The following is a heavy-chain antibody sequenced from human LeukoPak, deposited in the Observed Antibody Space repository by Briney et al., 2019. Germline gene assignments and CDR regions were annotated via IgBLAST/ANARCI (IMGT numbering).Heavy chain of an antibody. Sequence: SVKVSCKACVCTFSRYALSWVRQAPARGLEWIEGIIPIFGTANYAQQCQGRVTTTTDESTSTASMEPSSLRSEDTAVYYRARDQGLALAGRNWFDPWGQGNLVTVSS. CDR3: ARDQGLALAGRNWFDP. CDR2: IIPIFGTA. D-gene: IGHD6-19*01. V-gene: IGHV1-69*05. CDR1: VCTFSRYA. J-gene: IGHJ5*02.